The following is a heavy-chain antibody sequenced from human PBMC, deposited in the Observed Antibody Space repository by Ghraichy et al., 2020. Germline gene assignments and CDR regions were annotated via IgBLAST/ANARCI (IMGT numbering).Heavy chain of an antibody. CDR1: GYTFTGYY. Sequence: ASVKVSCKASGYTFTGYYMHWVRQAPGQGLEWMGWINPNSGGTNYAQKFQGRVTMTRDTSISTAYMELSRLRSDDTAVYYCARDRRARGVWSGYYVYWGQGTLVTVSS. V-gene: IGHV1-2*02. D-gene: IGHD3-3*01. CDR3: ARDRRARGVWSGYYVY. CDR2: INPNSGGT. J-gene: IGHJ4*02.